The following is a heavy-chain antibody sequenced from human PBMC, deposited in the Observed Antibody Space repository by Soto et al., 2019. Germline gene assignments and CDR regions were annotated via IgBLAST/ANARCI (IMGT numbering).Heavy chain of an antibody. CDR2: IIPIFGTA. V-gene: IGHV1-69*13. CDR1: GGTFSSYA. CDR3: AREVYYYDSSGYYYWFDP. J-gene: IGHJ5*02. Sequence: GASVKVSCKASGGTFSSYAISWVRQAPGQGLEWMGGIIPIFGTANYAQKFQGRVTITADESTSTAYMELSSLRSEDTAVYYCAREVYYYDSSGYYYWFDPWGQGTLVTVSS. D-gene: IGHD3-22*01.